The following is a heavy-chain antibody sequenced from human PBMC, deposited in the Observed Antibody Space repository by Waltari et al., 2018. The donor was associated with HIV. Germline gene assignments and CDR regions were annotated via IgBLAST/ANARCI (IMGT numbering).Heavy chain of an antibody. Sequence: EVQLVQSGGGLVQPGGYRRLSCAASGFSVSRYWMHWVRQIPGQGLVWVSRINPDGNTINYADSVMGRFTISRDYAKNTLYLQMNSLRDEDTAMYYCVKDMFGEYDYWGQGTLVTVSS. CDR1: GFSVSRYW. V-gene: IGHV3-74*01. CDR2: INPDGNTI. D-gene: IGHD3-10*02. J-gene: IGHJ4*02. CDR3: VKDMFGEYDY.